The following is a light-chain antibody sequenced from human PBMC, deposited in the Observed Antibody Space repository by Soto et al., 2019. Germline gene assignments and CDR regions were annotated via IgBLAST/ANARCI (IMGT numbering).Light chain of an antibody. V-gene: IGKV3-15*01. Sequence: EIMMTQSPATLSVSPGERATLSCRASQSISSSLVWYQLKPGQAPRLLIDGASTRATDIPARFSGSGSGTEFTLTISSLQSEDFAVYYCQQYKDWRYTFGQGTKLEMK. CDR3: QQYKDWRYT. J-gene: IGKJ2*01. CDR1: QSISSS. CDR2: GAS.